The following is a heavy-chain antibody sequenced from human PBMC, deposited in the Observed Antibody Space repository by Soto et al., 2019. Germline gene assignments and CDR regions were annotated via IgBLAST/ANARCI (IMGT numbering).Heavy chain of an antibody. D-gene: IGHD6-19*01. Sequence: QVQLLQSGAEVKKPGSSVRVSCEASGGTFRTYAISWVRQAPGQGLEWMGEIIPIFGKVNYAQKFQGRVTITADESTTTVYMDLRRLTSDDTAVYYCAKGAVAGTPTSYYYYGMDVWGQGTTVTVS. CDR1: GGTFRTYA. CDR2: IIPIFGKV. CDR3: AKGAVAGTPTSYYYYGMDV. V-gene: IGHV1-69*12. J-gene: IGHJ6*02.